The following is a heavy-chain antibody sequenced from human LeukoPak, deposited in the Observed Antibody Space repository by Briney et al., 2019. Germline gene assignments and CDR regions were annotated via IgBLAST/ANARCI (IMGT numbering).Heavy chain of an antibody. CDR1: GGSISSWY. J-gene: IGHJ4*02. Sequence: PSETLSLTCTVSGGSISSWYWGWIRQPAGKGLEWIGRFYTSGTTNYNPSLKNRVTMSVDTSKNQFFLKVSSVTAADTAVYFCATGAGAFDYWGQGTLVTVSS. CDR3: ATGAGAFDY. V-gene: IGHV4-4*07. CDR2: FYTSGTT. D-gene: IGHD3-10*01.